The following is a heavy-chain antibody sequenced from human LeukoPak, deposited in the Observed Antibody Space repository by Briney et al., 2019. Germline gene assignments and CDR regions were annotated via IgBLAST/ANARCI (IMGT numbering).Heavy chain of an antibody. Sequence: PSETLSLTCAVYGGSFSGYYWSWIRQPPGKGLERIGYIYYSGSTNYNPSLKSRVTISVDTSKNQFSLKLSSVTAADTAVYYCARGDTAMVFSAFDIWGQGTMVTVSS. CDR2: IYYSGST. J-gene: IGHJ3*02. D-gene: IGHD5-18*01. CDR3: ARGDTAMVFSAFDI. V-gene: IGHV4-59*01. CDR1: GGSFSGYY.